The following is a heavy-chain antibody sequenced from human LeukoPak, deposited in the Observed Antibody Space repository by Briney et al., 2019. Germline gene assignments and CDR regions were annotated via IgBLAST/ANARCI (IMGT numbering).Heavy chain of an antibody. D-gene: IGHD3/OR15-3a*01. CDR3: AKGTGINHYHWIDP. Sequence: GGSLRLSCAASKVTFSDYAMNWVRQAPGKGLEWVSGISGSGGNTYYADSVKGRFTISRDNSKNTLYRQMNSLRAEDTSLYYCAKGTGINHYHWIDPWGQGTQVTVSS. CDR1: KVTFSDYA. CDR2: ISGSGGNT. J-gene: IGHJ5*02. V-gene: IGHV3-23*01.